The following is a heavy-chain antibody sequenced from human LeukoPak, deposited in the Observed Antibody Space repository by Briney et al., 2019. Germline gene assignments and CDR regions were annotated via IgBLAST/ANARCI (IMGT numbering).Heavy chain of an antibody. J-gene: IGHJ4*02. D-gene: IGHD3-22*01. CDR1: GASFSGYY. CDR2: IYHSGST. CDR3: ARDHYDSSGHIDY. Sequence: SETLSLTCTVSGASFSGYYWSWIRQPPGKGLEWIGSIYHSGSTYYNPSLKSRVTISVDTSKNQFSLKLSSVTAADTAVYYCARDHYDSSGHIDYWGQGTLVTVSS. V-gene: IGHV4-38-2*02.